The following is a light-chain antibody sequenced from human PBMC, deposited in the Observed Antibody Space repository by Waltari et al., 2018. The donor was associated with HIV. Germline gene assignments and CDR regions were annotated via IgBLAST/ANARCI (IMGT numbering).Light chain of an antibody. CDR3: MQALQTPRT. J-gene: IGKJ2*01. V-gene: IGKV2-28*01. CDR2: LGS. Sequence: DIVMTQSPLSLTVTPGESASISCRSSQSLLHKNGYNYLHWYLQKPGQSPQLLISLGSKRAAGVPDRVSGSGSGTEFTLEISKLEAGDVGVDYCMQALQTPRTFGQGTKLETK. CDR1: QSLLHKNGYNY.